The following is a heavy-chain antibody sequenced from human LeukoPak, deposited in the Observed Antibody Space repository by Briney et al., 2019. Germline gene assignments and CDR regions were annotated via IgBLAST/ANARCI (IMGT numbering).Heavy chain of an antibody. CDR3: ARLGGILTGYLYYYYGMDV. J-gene: IGHJ6*02. CDR1: GGSISTYY. V-gene: IGHV4-59*01. D-gene: IGHD3-9*01. Sequence: PSETLSLTCTVSGGSISTYYCTWIRQPPGKGLEWIGYIYYSGSTNYNPSLKSRDTISVDTSKNQFSLKLSSVTAADTAVYYCARLGGILTGYLYYYYGMDVWGQGTTVTVSS. CDR2: IYYSGST.